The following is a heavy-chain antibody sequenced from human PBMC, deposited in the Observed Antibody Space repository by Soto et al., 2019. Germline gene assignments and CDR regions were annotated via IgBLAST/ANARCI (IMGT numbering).Heavy chain of an antibody. Sequence: VHLVESGGGVVQPGRSLRLSCAASGFIFNSYGMHWVRQAPGKGLEWVALIWYDGSNKYYADSVRGRFTISRDNSKKTLYLQMNSLRAEDTAVYYCARDRRDGYNFECLDVWGQGTTVTVS. V-gene: IGHV3-33*01. D-gene: IGHD5-12*01. CDR1: GFIFNSYG. CDR3: ARDRRDGYNFECLDV. J-gene: IGHJ6*02. CDR2: IWYDGSNK.